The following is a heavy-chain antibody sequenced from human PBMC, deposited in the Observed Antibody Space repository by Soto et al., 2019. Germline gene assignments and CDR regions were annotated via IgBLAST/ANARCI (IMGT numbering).Heavy chain of an antibody. CDR3: ARRAETNGWNGFGADKYYFDF. D-gene: IGHD1-1*01. CDR1: GYTFTSYD. V-gene: IGHV1-8*01. CDR2: MNPNTGNS. Sequence: PAASVKVSCKASGYTFTSYDIYWVRQATGQGLEWMGWMNPNTGNSAYAQKFQGRVTVTSDTSINTVHMELSSLRSEDTAVYYCARRAETNGWNGFGADKYYFDFWGQGTLVTVSS. J-gene: IGHJ4*02.